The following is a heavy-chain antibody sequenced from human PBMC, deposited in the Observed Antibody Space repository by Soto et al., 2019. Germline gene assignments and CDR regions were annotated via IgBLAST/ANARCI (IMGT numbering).Heavy chain of an antibody. V-gene: IGHV3-23*01. Sequence: PGGSLRLSCAGSGCTLSRSARSWVRQAPGKGLEGVSGSSASGGSTYHADSVKGRSTISRDTSENTLHPQMDSLRVKDTAVYYCARDDVLCDGGRCYGIPLDVWGKGTTVTVSS. D-gene: IGHD2-15*01. CDR2: SSASGGST. CDR3: ARDDVLCDGGRCYGIPLDV. CDR1: GCTLSRSA. J-gene: IGHJ6*04.